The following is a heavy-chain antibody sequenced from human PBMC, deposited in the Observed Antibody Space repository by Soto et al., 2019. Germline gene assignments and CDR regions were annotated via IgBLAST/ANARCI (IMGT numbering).Heavy chain of an antibody. D-gene: IGHD3-10*02. V-gene: IGHV3-23*01. Sequence: GGSLRLSCAASGFIFRTHAMSWVRQTPGKGLEWVSVISGSGDTTYYADSVKGRFTISRDNSKNTLSLHMNSLRAEDTALYYCAKDGGTYYDVPFAFDLWGQGTMVTVS. J-gene: IGHJ3*01. CDR2: ISGSGDTT. CDR3: AKDGGTYYDVPFAFDL. CDR1: GFIFRTHA.